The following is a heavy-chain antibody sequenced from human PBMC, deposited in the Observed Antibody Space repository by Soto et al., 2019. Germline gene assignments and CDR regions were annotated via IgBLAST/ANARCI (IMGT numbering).Heavy chain of an antibody. CDR1: GGSISSGGYY. CDR2: IYYSGST. J-gene: IGHJ4*02. Sequence: SETLSLTCTVSGGSISSGGYYWSWIRQHPGKGLEWIGYIYYSGSTYYNPSLKSRVTISVDTSKNQFSLKLSSVTAADTAVYYCARLNYDSSGYYYIQGYYFDYWGQRTLFTVSS. V-gene: IGHV4-31*03. CDR3: ARLNYDSSGYYYIQGYYFDY. D-gene: IGHD3-22*01.